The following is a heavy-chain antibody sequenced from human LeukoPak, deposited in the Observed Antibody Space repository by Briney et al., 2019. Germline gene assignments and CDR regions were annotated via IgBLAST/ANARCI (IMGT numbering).Heavy chain of an antibody. CDR2: IYYSGST. J-gene: IGHJ6*03. Sequence: SETLSLTCTVSGGSISSYYWSWIRQPPGKGLEWIGYIYYSGSTNYNPSLKSRVTISVDTSKNQFSLKLSSVTAADTAVYYCARDSGDIVVVPAATEGHYYYMDVWGKGTTVTVSS. CDR3: ARDSGDIVVVPAATEGHYYYMDV. V-gene: IGHV4-59*12. CDR1: GGSISSYY. D-gene: IGHD2-2*01.